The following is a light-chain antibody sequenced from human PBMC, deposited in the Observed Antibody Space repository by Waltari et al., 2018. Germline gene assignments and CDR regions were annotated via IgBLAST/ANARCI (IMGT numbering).Light chain of an antibody. J-gene: IGKJ1*01. V-gene: IGKV4-1*01. Sequence: DIVMTQSPDSLAVSLGERATINCMSSQSVLSSSNNKNFLVWVQQKAGQPPKLLIYWASTRESGVPDRFSGSGSGTDFTLTISSLQSEDFAVYYCQQYNNWPPWTFGQGTKVEIK. CDR3: QQYNNWPPWT. CDR2: WAS. CDR1: QSVLSSSNNKNF.